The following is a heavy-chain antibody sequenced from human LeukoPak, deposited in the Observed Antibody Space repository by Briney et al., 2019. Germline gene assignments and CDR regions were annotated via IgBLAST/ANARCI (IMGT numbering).Heavy chain of an antibody. V-gene: IGHV3-48*04. J-gene: IGHJ4*02. CDR3: ARGRSGYYHDY. CDR2: ISSNSGTV. D-gene: IGHD3-3*01. CDR1: GFAFNDFS. Sequence: GGSLRLTCEASGFAFNDFSLNWVRQATGKGLEWISYISSNSGTVEYADSVKGRFTISRDNAKNSLFLQMDRLRPEDTGIYYCARGRSGYYHDYWGQGTLVTVSS.